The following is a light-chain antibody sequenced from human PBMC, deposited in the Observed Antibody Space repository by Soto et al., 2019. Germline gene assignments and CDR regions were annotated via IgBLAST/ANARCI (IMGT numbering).Light chain of an antibody. CDR2: GAS. CDR3: QQYGSSPPWT. J-gene: IGKJ1*01. V-gene: IGKV3-15*01. Sequence: EIVMTQSPATLSVSPGERATLSCRASQSVSSNLAWYQQKPGQAPRLLMYGASTRATGIPDRFSGSGSGTEFTLTISRLEPEDFAVYYCQQYGSSPPWTFGQGTKVEIK. CDR1: QSVSSN.